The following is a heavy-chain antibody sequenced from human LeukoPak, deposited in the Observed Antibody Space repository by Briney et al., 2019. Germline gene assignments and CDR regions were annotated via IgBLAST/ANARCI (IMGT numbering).Heavy chain of an antibody. V-gene: IGHV3-23*01. J-gene: IGHJ4*02. Sequence: PGGSLRLSCAASGFTFSSYAMSWVRQAPGKGLEWVSAISGSGGSTYYADSVKGRFTISRDNSKNTLYLQMNSLRAEDTAVYYCAKALRFLEWSSYFDYWGQGTLVTVSS. D-gene: IGHD3-3*01. CDR1: GFTFSSYA. CDR3: AKALRFLEWSSYFDY. CDR2: ISGSGGST.